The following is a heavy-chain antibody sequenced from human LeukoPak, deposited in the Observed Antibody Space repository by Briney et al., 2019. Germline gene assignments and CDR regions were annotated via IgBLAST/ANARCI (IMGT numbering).Heavy chain of an antibody. V-gene: IGHV4-4*02. CDR2: IYHSGST. Sequence: SETLSLTCAVSGGSISSSNWWSWVRQPPGKGLEWIGEIYHSGSTNYNPSLKSRVTISVDKSKNQFSLKLSSVTAADTAVYYCARVPYSSSWPGFDPWGQGNLVTVPS. J-gene: IGHJ5*01. D-gene: IGHD6-13*01. CDR3: ARVPYSSSWPGFDP. CDR1: GGSISSSNW.